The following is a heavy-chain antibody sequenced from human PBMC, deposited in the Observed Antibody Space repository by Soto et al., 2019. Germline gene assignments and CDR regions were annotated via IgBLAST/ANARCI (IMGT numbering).Heavy chain of an antibody. CDR2: IGSSGST. V-gene: IGHV3-23*01. CDR3: AKGFRSLEWYSLAPFDY. Sequence: LSCAASGFTFSSYSMNWVRQAPGKGLEWVSAIGSSGSTYYADSVKGRFTISRDTPKKTLYLQMNSLRVEDTAKYYCAKGFRSLEWYSLAPFDYWGQGALVTVSS. J-gene: IGHJ4*02. D-gene: IGHD3-3*01. CDR1: GFTFSSYS.